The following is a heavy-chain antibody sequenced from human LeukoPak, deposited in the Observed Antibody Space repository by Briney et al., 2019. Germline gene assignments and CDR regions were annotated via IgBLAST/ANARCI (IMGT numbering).Heavy chain of an antibody. V-gene: IGHV3-64*04. Sequence: PGGSLRLSCSASGFTFNRFYLHWVRQAPGKGLEFVSHINSNGATTYYADSVKGRFTISRDNSKNTLYLQMNSLRAEDTAVYYCAASSSSKQPPFDYWGQGTLVTVSS. CDR1: GFTFNRFY. D-gene: IGHD2-2*01. J-gene: IGHJ4*02. CDR2: INSNGATT. CDR3: AASSSSKQPPFDY.